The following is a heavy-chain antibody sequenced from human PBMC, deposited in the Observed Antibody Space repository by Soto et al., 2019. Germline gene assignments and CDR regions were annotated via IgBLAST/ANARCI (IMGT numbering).Heavy chain of an antibody. CDR3: ARFSSYSSSWYGAFDI. Sequence: ASVKVSFKASGYTFTSYGISWVRQAPGQGLEWMGWISAYNGNTNYAQKPQGRVTMTTDTSTSTAYMELRSLRSDDTAVYYCARFSSYSSSWYGAFDIWGQGTMVTVSS. CDR1: GYTFTSYG. D-gene: IGHD6-13*01. J-gene: IGHJ3*02. V-gene: IGHV1-18*04. CDR2: ISAYNGNT.